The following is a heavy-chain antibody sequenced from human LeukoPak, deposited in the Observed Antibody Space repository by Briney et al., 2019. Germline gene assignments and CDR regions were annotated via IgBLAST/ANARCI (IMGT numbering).Heavy chain of an antibody. CDR1: GFTFSSYG. D-gene: IGHD6-6*01. Sequence: GGSLRLSCAASGFTFSSYGMHWVRQAPGKGLEWVAFIRYDGSNKYYADSVKGRFTISRDNSKNTLYLQMNSLRAEDTGVYYCARDGEHVLAHDFWGQGTLVTVSS. V-gene: IGHV3-30*02. CDR3: ARDGEHVLAHDF. CDR2: IRYDGSNK. J-gene: IGHJ4*02.